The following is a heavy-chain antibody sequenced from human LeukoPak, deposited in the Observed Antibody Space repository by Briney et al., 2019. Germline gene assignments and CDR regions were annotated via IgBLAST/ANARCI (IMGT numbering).Heavy chain of an antibody. Sequence: GGSLRLSCAASGFTFSPYSMNWFRQAPGEGLEWVALIKEDGSEELYDGSVEGRFTISRDSGKNSLYLQMNSLRAEDTAVYYCAGGAGWLSDYWGQGTLVTVSS. J-gene: IGHJ4*02. V-gene: IGHV3-7*03. D-gene: IGHD2-15*01. CDR2: IKEDGSEE. CDR3: AGGAGWLSDY. CDR1: GFTFSPYS.